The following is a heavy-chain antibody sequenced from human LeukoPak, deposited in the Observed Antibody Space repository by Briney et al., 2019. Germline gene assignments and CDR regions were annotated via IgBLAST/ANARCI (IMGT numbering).Heavy chain of an antibody. D-gene: IGHD6-19*01. Sequence: ASVKVSCEASGYTFTSYYMHWVRQAPGQGLEWMGRIIPIFGTANYAQKFQGRVTITTDESTSTAYMELSSLRSEDTAVYYCASYSSGWYRGLYFDYWGQGTLVTVSS. CDR3: ASYSSGWYRGLYFDY. CDR2: IIPIFGTA. CDR1: GYTFTSYY. J-gene: IGHJ4*02. V-gene: IGHV1-69*05.